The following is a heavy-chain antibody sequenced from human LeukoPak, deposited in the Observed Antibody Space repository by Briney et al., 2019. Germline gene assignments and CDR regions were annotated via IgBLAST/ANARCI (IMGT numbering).Heavy chain of an antibody. V-gene: IGHV3-74*01. J-gene: IGHJ4*02. CDR3: AKDLGYSSSWSLDY. CDR1: GFTFSSYW. CDR2: LISDGSSA. D-gene: IGHD6-13*01. Sequence: PGGSLRLSCAASGFTFSSYWMHWVRQAPGKGLVWVSRLISDGSSASYADSVKGRFTISRDNSKNTLYLQMNSLRAEDTAVYYCAKDLGYSSSWSLDYWGQGTLVTVSS.